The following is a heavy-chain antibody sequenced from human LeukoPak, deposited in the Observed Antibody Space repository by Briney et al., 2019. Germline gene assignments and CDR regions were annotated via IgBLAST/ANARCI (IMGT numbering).Heavy chain of an antibody. CDR3: AREDPPAAAQEDYYYGMDV. Sequence: GGSLRLSCAASGFTFSSYEMNWVRQAPGKGLEWVSYISSSGSTIYYADSVKGRFTISRDNAKNSLYLQMNSLRAEDTAVYYRAREDPPAAAQEDYYYGMDVWGQGTTVTVSS. CDR2: ISSSGSTI. V-gene: IGHV3-48*03. J-gene: IGHJ6*02. CDR1: GFTFSSYE. D-gene: IGHD6-13*01.